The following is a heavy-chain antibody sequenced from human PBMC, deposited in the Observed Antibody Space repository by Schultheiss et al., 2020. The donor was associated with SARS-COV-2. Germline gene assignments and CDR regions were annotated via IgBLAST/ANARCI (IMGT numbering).Heavy chain of an antibody. D-gene: IGHD2-15*01. CDR1: GFTFSSYG. CDR3: ARDRRYCSGGSCYSGHSYYYYGMDV. V-gene: IGHV3-23*01. Sequence: GGSLRLSCAASGFTFSSYGMHWVRQAPGKGLEWVSAISGSGGSTYYADSVKGRFTISRDNSKNTLYLQMNSLRAEDTAVYYCARDRRYCSGGSCYSGHSYYYYGMDVWGQGTTVTVSS. J-gene: IGHJ6*02. CDR2: ISGSGGST.